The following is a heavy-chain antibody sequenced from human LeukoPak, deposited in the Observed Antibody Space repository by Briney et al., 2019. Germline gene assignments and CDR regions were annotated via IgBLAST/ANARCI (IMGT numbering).Heavy chain of an antibody. J-gene: IGHJ4*02. CDR2: INQDGTEQ. D-gene: IGHD2-8*01. CDR1: GFTFSSHW. V-gene: IGHV3-7*04. CDR3: SRGQGCAY. Sequence: GGSLRLSCAASGFTFSSHWMSWVRQAPGKGLEWVANINQDGTEQYYVDSVKGRFTISRDNGKKSLYLQMNSLRAEDTAVYYCSRGQGCAYWGQGTLVTVSS.